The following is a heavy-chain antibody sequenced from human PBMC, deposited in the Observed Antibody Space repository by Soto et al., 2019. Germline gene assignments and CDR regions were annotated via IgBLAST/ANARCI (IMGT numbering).Heavy chain of an antibody. CDR2: ISYDGSNK. D-gene: IGHD6-13*01. Sequence: GGSLRLSCAAPGFTFSSYGMHWVRQAPGKGLEWVAVISYDGSNKYYADSVKGRFTISRDNSKNTLYLQMNSLRAEDTAVYYCAKDYYRYSSSWHLFDYWGQGTLVTAPQ. V-gene: IGHV3-30*18. CDR1: GFTFSSYG. CDR3: AKDYYRYSSSWHLFDY. J-gene: IGHJ4*02.